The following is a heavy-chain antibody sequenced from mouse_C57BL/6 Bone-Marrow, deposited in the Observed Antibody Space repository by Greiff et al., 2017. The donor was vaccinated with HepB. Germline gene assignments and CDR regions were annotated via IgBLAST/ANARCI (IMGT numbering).Heavy chain of an antibody. J-gene: IGHJ1*03. CDR1: GYTFTEYT. V-gene: IGHV1-62-2*01. CDR2: FYPGSGSI. Sequence: QVQLQQSGAELVKPGASVKLSCKASGYTFTEYTIHWVKQRSGQGLEWIGWFYPGSGSIKYNEKFKDKATLTADKSSSTVYMELSRLTSEDSAVYFGARHEGDYCGSGYRWYFDVWGTGTTVTVSS. CDR3: ARHEGDYCGSGYRWYFDV. D-gene: IGHD1-1*01.